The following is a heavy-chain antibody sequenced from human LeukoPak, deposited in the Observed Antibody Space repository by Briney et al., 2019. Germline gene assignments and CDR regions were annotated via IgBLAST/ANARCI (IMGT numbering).Heavy chain of an antibody. V-gene: IGHV4-59*08. CDR2: IYYSGST. CDR1: GGSISSYY. J-gene: IGHJ5*02. D-gene: IGHD1-1*01. Sequence: SETLSLTCTVSGGSISSYYWSWSRQPPGKGLEWIGYIYYSGSTNYNPSLKSRVTISVDTSKNQFSLKLRSVTAADTAVYYCARVPGGALNWFDPWGQGTLVTVSS. CDR3: ARVPGGALNWFDP.